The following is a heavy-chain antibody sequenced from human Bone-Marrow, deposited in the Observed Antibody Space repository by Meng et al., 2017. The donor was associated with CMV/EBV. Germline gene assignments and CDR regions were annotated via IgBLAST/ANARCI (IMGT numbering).Heavy chain of an antibody. CDR1: GFTFSSYA. Sequence: GGSLRLSCAASGFTFSSYAMHWVRQAPGKGLEWVSYISSSGSTIYYADSVKGRFTISRDNAKNSLYLQMNSLRAEDTAVYYCARWRMVRGDLDYWAQGTLVTVSS. CDR2: ISSSGSTI. CDR3: ARWRMVRGDLDY. V-gene: IGHV3-48*04. J-gene: IGHJ4*02. D-gene: IGHD3-10*01.